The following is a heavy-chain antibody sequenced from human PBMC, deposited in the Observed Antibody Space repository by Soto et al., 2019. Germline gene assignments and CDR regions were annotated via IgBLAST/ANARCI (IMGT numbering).Heavy chain of an antibody. CDR2: ISWNSGSI. J-gene: IGHJ4*02. Sequence: GGSLRLSCAASGFTFDDYAMHWVRQAPGKGLEWVSGISWNSGSIGYADSVKGRFTISRDNAKNSLYLQMNSLRAEDTALYYCAKGPGGLSIAARSYFDYWGQGTLVTVSS. D-gene: IGHD6-6*01. CDR1: GFTFDDYA. CDR3: AKGPGGLSIAARSYFDY. V-gene: IGHV3-9*01.